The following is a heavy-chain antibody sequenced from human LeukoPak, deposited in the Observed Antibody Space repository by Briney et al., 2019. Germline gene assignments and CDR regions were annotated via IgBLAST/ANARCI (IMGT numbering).Heavy chain of an antibody. CDR1: GYSISSGHY. J-gene: IGHJ4*02. Sequence: SETLSLTCAVSGYSISSGHYWGWIRQPPGKGLEWIGSIYHSGSTNYNPSLKSRVTMSVDTSKNELSLKLSSVTAADTAVYYCARGTVIDCWGQGALVTVSP. CDR3: ARGTVIDC. D-gene: IGHD4-17*01. CDR2: IYHSGST. V-gene: IGHV4-38-2*01.